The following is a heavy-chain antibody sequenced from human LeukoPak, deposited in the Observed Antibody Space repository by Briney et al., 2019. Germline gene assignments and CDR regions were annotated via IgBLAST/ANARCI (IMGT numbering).Heavy chain of an antibody. J-gene: IGHJ4*02. CDR1: GFTFSSYA. CDR2: ISYDGSNK. V-gene: IGHV3-30*04. Sequence: GGSLRLSCAASGFTFSSYAMHWVRQAPGKGLEWVAVISYDGSNKYYADSVKGRFTISRDNSKNTLYLQMNSLRADDTAVYYCARDKGPLDYWGQGTLVTVSS. CDR3: ARDKGPLDY.